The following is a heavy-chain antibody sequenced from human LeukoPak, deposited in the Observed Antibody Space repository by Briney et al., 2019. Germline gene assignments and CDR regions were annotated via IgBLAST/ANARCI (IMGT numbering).Heavy chain of an antibody. CDR2: SYNTETT. CDR3: ARRHTSSSGLDY. Sequence: SETLSLTCTVSGGSIMSNGYYWGWIRQPPGKGLEWIVSSYNTETTYYNPSLKRRVTLSVDTFNNQFSLRLNSVTAADTAVYYCARRHTSSSGLDYWGQGILVTVSS. J-gene: IGHJ4*02. V-gene: IGHV4-39*01. D-gene: IGHD6-6*01. CDR1: GGSIMSNGYY.